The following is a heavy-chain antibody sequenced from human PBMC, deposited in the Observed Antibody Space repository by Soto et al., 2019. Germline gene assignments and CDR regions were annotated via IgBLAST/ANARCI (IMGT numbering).Heavy chain of an antibody. CDR3: ARAKGTGTPYSGLDV. D-gene: IGHD1-7*01. V-gene: IGHV1-46*01. CDR2: INPSGGST. Sequence: QVQLVQSGAEVKKPGASVKVSCKASGYTFTSYYMHWVRQAPGQGLEWMGIINPSGGSTSYAQKFQGRVTMTRDTSTRTVYMELSSLRSEDTAVYYCARAKGTGTPYSGLDVWGQGTTVTVSS. J-gene: IGHJ6*02. CDR1: GYTFTSYY.